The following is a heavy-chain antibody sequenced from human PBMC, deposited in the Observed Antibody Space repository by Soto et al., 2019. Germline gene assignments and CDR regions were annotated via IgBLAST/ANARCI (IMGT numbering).Heavy chain of an antibody. CDR1: GVSISSPDYS. CDR3: TSDYTLRSYRFEY. V-gene: IGHV4-30-2*01. Sequence: TLSLTCTVSGVSISSPDYSWSGIRQPPGKGLEWIGYIYHSGNTLYNPSLKSRVTISIDRSNNQFSLKLTSVTAADTAVYYCTSDYTLRSYRFEYRGQGTLVTVSS. J-gene: IGHJ4*02. CDR2: IYHSGNT. D-gene: IGHD3-10*01.